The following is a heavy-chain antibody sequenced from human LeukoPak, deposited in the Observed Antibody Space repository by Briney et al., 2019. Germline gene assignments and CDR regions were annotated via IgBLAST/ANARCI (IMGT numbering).Heavy chain of an antibody. D-gene: IGHD1-26*01. J-gene: IGHJ4*02. CDR2: MNLNGGSK. CDR3: ASVGAITWEQNYFDY. CDR1: GFIFDDYG. V-gene: IGHV3-20*04. Sequence: GGSLSLSCAASGFIFDDYGMSWVRQAPGKGLEWVSGMNLNGGSKVYADSVKGRFTISRDNAKNSLYMEMNSLRADDTALYYCASVGAITWEQNYFDYWGQGTLVTVSS.